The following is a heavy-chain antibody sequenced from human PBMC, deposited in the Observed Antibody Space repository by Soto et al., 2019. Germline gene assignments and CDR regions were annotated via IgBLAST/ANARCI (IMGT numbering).Heavy chain of an antibody. V-gene: IGHV1-3*01. CDR2: INAGNGNT. CDR3: ARAAKTLKRIAAAGSPNWFDP. Sequence: QVQLVQSGAEVKKPGASVKVSCKASGYTFTSYAMHWVRQAPGQRLEWMGWINAGNGNTKYSQKFQGRVTFTRDTSASTAYMGLSSLRSEDTAVYYCARAAKTLKRIAAAGSPNWFDPWGQGTLVTVSS. J-gene: IGHJ5*02. CDR1: GYTFTSYA. D-gene: IGHD6-13*01.